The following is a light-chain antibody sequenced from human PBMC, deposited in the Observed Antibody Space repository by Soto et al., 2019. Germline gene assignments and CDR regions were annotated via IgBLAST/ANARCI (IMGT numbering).Light chain of an antibody. J-gene: IGKJ1*01. Sequence: EIVMTQSPATLSVSPGERATLSCRASQSVSSNLAWYQQKPGQGPRLLIYGASTRATGIPARFSGSGSGTEFILTISSLQSEDFAVYYCQQYNNWPKWTFGQGTKV. CDR3: QQYNNWPKWT. CDR1: QSVSSN. CDR2: GAS. V-gene: IGKV3-15*01.